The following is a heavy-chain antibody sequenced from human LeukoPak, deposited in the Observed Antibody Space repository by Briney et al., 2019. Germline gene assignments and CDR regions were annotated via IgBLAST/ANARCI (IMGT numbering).Heavy chain of an antibody. J-gene: IGHJ5*02. D-gene: IGHD2-15*01. CDR3: TRAGIPGYCSAATCSNWFDP. V-gene: IGHV1-69*06. CDR2: IIPLFNTP. Sequence: ASVKVSCKASGYTFTSYYMHWVRQAPRQGLEWMGGIIPLFNTPNYAQKFQGRVSITADKSTNTTYMELSSLTSEDTAVYYCTRAGIPGYCSAATCSNWFDPWGQGTLVTVSS. CDR1: GYTFTSYY.